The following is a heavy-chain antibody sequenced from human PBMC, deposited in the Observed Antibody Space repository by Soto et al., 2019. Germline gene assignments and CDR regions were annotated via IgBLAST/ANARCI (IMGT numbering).Heavy chain of an antibody. V-gene: IGHV1-18*01. CDR1: GYHFTAYG. J-gene: IGHJ4*02. Sequence: ASVKVSCKTSGYHFTAYGLAWLRQAPGQRPEWMGWVSTNNADTNYAEKFQGRVTMTTDKSTTTTYMELRSLSSDDTAVYYCARELNTDSSAYYSFAHWGQGTLVTVSS. CDR3: ARELNTDSSAYYSFAH. D-gene: IGHD3-22*01. CDR2: VSTNNADT.